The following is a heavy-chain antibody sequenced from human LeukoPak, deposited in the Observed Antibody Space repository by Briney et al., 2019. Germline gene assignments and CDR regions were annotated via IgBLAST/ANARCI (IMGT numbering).Heavy chain of an antibody. Sequence: GGSLRLSCAASGFTFSSYGMHWVRQAPGKGLEWVSVIYSDDTTYYANSVKGRFTISRDNSKNTLFLQMNSLRTEDTAVYYCARDEDGYFDYWGQGTLVTVSS. D-gene: IGHD5-24*01. CDR1: GFTFSSYG. CDR3: ARDEDGYFDY. J-gene: IGHJ4*02. CDR2: IYSDDTT. V-gene: IGHV3-66*01.